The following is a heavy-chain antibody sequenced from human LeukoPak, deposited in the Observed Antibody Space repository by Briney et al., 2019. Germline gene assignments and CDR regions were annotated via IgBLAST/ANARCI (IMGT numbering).Heavy chain of an antibody. D-gene: IGHD6-13*01. CDR1: GFTFSSYW. Sequence: GGSLRLSCAASGFTFSSYWMHWVRQAPGKGLVWVSRINSDGSSTSYAGSVKGRFTISRDNAKNTLYLQMNSLRAEDTAVHYCARDIGGWGCSSSWYAYYYYGMDVWGQGTAVTVSS. CDR3: ARDIGGWGCSSSWYAYYYYGMDV. V-gene: IGHV3-74*01. J-gene: IGHJ6*02. CDR2: INSDGSST.